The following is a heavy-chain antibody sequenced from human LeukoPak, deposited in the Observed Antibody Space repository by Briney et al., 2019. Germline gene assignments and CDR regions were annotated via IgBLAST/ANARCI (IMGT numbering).Heavy chain of an antibody. CDR2: IYPGDSDT. D-gene: IGHD3-10*01. CDR3: ARLQHYYGSGSYYKMLDY. J-gene: IGHJ4*02. CDR1: GYSFTSYW. V-gene: IGHV5-51*01. Sequence: GESPKISCMGSGYSFTSYWIGWVRQMPGKGLEWMGIIYPGDSDTRYSPSFQGQVTISADKSISTAYLQWSSLKASDTAMYCCARLQHYYGSGSYYKMLDYWGQGTLVTVSS.